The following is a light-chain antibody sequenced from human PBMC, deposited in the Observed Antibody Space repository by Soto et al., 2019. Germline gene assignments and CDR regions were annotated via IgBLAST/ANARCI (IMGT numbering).Light chain of an antibody. J-gene: IGKJ5*01. V-gene: IGKV3-20*01. CDR1: QSVSSY. CDR3: QQYNNWPPIT. Sequence: EIVLTQSPGTLSLSPGERATLSCRASQSVSSYLAWYQQRPGQAPRLLIYGASNWATGVPDRFSGSGSGTDFTLTISRLEPEDFAVYYCQQYNNWPPITFGQGTRLEIK. CDR2: GAS.